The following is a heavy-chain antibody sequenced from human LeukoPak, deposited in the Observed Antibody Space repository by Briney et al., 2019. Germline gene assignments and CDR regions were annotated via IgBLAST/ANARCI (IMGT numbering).Heavy chain of an antibody. V-gene: IGHV1-2*02. Sequence: GASVKVSCKASGYTFTGYYMHWVRQAPGQGLEWMGWINPNSGDTNYAQKFQGRVTMTRDTSISTAYMELSRLRSDDTAVYYCARDRGKGIAVAGTSFDIWGQGTMVTVSS. D-gene: IGHD6-19*01. J-gene: IGHJ3*02. CDR1: GYTFTGYY. CDR3: ARDRGKGIAVAGTSFDI. CDR2: INPNSGDT.